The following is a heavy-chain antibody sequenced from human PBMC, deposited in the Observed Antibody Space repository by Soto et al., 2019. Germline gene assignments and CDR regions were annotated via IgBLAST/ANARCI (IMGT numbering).Heavy chain of an antibody. D-gene: IGHD3-10*01. CDR2: ISGGGDTT. CDR3: AKGRGGSGSLTPRVDF. J-gene: IGHJ4*02. Sequence: EVQLLESGGGLVQPGGSLRLSCAASGFTFNNYAMTWVRQAPGKGLEWVSAISGGGDTTSYSDSVKGRFTCSRDASKNTLYLQMSSLRAEDTALYYCAKGRGGSGSLTPRVDFWGQGTLVTVSS. CDR1: GFTFNNYA. V-gene: IGHV3-23*01.